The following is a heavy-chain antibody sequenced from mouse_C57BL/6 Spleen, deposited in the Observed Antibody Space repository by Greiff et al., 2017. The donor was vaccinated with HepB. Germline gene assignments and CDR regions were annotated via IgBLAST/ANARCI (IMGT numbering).Heavy chain of an antibody. CDR2: IDPEDGET. J-gene: IGHJ4*01. CDR1: GFNIKDYY. CDR3: ARYNYYGNYRAHYYAMDY. Sequence: VQLQQSGAELVKPGASVKLSCTASGFNIKDYYMHWVKQRTEQGLEWIGRIDPEDGETKYAPKFQGKATITADTSPNTAYLQLRSLTSEDTAFYYCARYNYYGNYRAHYYAMDYWGQGTSVTVSS. V-gene: IGHV14-2*01. D-gene: IGHD2-1*01.